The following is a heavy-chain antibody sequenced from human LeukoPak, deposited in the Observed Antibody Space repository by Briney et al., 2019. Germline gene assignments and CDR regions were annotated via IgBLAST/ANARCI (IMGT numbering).Heavy chain of an antibody. J-gene: IGHJ4*02. CDR3: ARDIGVGATTSPAGYFDY. V-gene: IGHV4-59*01. CDR2: IYYSGST. D-gene: IGHD1-26*01. CDR1: GGSISSYY. Sequence: PSETLSLTCTVSGGSISSYYWSWIRQPPGKGLEWIGYIYYSGSTNYNPSLKSRVTISVDTSKNQFSLKLSSVTAADTAVYYCARDIGVGATTSPAGYFDYWGQGTLVTVSS.